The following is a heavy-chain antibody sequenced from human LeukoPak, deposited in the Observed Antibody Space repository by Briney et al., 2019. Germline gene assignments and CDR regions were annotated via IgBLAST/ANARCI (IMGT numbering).Heavy chain of an antibody. D-gene: IGHD5-12*01. Sequence: GASVKVSCKASGGTFSSYAISWVRKAPGQGLEWMGRIIPILGIANYAQKFQGRVTITADKSTSTAYMELSSLRSEDTAVYYCARDPVAMYYFDYWGQGTLVTVSS. J-gene: IGHJ4*02. V-gene: IGHV1-69*04. CDR3: ARDPVAMYYFDY. CDR2: IIPILGIA. CDR1: GGTFSSYA.